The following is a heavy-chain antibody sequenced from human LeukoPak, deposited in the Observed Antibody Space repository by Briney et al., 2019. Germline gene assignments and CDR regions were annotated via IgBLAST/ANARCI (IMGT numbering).Heavy chain of an antibody. J-gene: IGHJ4*02. CDR1: GSTFSSYA. V-gene: IGHV3-23*01. D-gene: IGHD5-24*01. CDR3: AKGWLVWAVESPFYY. CDR2: ISGSGGTT. Sequence: QPGGSLRLSCAASGSTFSSYAMSWVRQAPGKGLEWVSAISGSGGTTSYPDSVKGRFTISRDNSKNTLYLQMNSLRAEDTAVYYCAKGWLVWAVESPFYYWGQGTLVTVSS.